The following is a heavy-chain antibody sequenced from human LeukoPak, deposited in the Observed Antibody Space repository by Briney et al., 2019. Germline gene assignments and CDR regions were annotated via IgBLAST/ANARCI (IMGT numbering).Heavy chain of an antibody. CDR2: IYYSGST. Sequence: SETLSLTCAIYGASFSGYYWSWIRQPPGKGLEWIGSIYYSGSTYYNPSLKSRVTISVDTSKNQFSLKLSSVAAADTAVYYCARESPWGSGASAFDIWGQGTMVTVSS. V-gene: IGHV4-34*01. CDR1: GASFSGYY. CDR3: ARESPWGSGASAFDI. J-gene: IGHJ3*02. D-gene: IGHD7-27*01.